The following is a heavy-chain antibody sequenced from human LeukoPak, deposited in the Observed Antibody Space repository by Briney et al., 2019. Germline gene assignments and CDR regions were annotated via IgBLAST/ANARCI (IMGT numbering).Heavy chain of an antibody. CDR3: ARDSGYGMDV. V-gene: IGHV4-59*11. Sequence: SENLSLTCTVSGGSISSHYWSWIRQPPGKGLEWIGYIYDSGNTHYNPSLKSRVTISVDTSKNQFSLKLSSVTAADTAAYYCARDSGYGMDVWGQGTTVTVS. J-gene: IGHJ6*02. CDR2: IYDSGNT. CDR1: GGSISSHY. D-gene: IGHD6-19*01.